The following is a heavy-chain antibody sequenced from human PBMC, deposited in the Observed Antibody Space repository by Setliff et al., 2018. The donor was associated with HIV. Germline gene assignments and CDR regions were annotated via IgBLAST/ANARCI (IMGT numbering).Heavy chain of an antibody. J-gene: IGHJ6*02. CDR1: GGSINSYY. Sequence: TSETLSLTCIVSGGSINSYYWSWIRQPAGKGLEWIGRIYTDENTNYNHSLKSRVTMSVDTSKNQFYLLLTSPTDADTAMYYCAREMGSSWYVRGYYYYGMDVWGQGTTVTVSS. CDR2: IYTDENT. D-gene: IGHD6-13*01. CDR3: AREMGSSWYVRGYYYYGMDV. V-gene: IGHV4-4*07.